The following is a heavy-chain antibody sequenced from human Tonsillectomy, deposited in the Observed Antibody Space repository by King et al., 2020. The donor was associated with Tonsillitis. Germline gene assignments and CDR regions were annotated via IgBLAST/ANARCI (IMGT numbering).Heavy chain of an antibody. V-gene: IGHV1-8*01. Sequence: VQLVESGAEVKKPGASVKVSCKASGYTFTSYDINWVRQATGQGLEWMGWMNPNSGNTGYAQKFQGRVTMTRNTSISTAYMELSSLRSEDTAVYYCARGKRCSGTSCYTAPYYYMDVWGKGTTVTVSS. CDR2: MNPNSGNT. CDR1: GYTFTSYD. CDR3: ARGKRCSGTSCYTAPYYYMDV. D-gene: IGHD2-2*02. J-gene: IGHJ6*03.